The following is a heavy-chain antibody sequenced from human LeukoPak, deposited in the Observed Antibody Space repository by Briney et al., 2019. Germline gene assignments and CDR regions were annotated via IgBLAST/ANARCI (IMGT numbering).Heavy chain of an antibody. CDR1: GFTFSTYA. J-gene: IGHJ4*02. Sequence: GGSLRLSCAASGFTFSTYAMSWVRQAPGKGLEWVSTISGSGLNTFYADSVKGRFTISRVDSKNSVYLQMNSLRAEDTAIYYCARRGNDYGFVDFWGQGTLVNVSS. D-gene: IGHD4/OR15-4a*01. V-gene: IGHV3-23*01. CDR2: ISGSGLNT. CDR3: ARRGNDYGFVDF.